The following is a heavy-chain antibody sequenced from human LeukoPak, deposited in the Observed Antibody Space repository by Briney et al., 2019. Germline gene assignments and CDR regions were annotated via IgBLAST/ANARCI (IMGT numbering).Heavy chain of an antibody. CDR3: ARHPFGYCSGTSCPYYFDY. V-gene: IGHV3-23*01. J-gene: IGHJ4*02. CDR2: ISGSGGST. CDR1: GFTFSSYA. D-gene: IGHD2-2*01. Sequence: GGSLRLSCAASGFTFSSYAMSWVRQAPGKGLEWVSAISGSGGSTYYADSVKGRFTISRDNSKNTLHLQISSLRAEDTAVYYCARHPFGYCSGTSCPYYFDYWGQGTLVTVSS.